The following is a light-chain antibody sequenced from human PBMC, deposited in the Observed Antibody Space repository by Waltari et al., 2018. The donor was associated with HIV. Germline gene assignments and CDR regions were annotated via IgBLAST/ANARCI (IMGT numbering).Light chain of an antibody. Sequence: TVVTPMPSLPVSTGVSVTLACSSSMGAVTSGYSPNWFQQKPGQAPRALIYGTTNKHSWTPARFSGSLLGGKAALTLSGVQPEDEAEYYCLLYYGGAWVFGGGTKLTVL. CDR2: GTT. V-gene: IGLV7-43*01. CDR3: LLYYGGAWV. CDR1: MGAVTSGYS. J-gene: IGLJ3*02.